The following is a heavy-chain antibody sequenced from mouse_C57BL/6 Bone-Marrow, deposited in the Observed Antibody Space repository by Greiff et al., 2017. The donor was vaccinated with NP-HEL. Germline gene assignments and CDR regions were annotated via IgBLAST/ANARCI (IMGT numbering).Heavy chain of an antibody. Sequence: SGAELVRPGTSVKMSCKASGYTFTNYWIGWAKQRPGHGLEWIGDIYPGGGYTNYNEKFKGKATLTADKSSSTAYMQFSSLTSEDSAIYYCAREGYDGYLYYFDYWGQGTTLTVSS. V-gene: IGHV1-63*01. CDR1: GYTFTNYW. CDR3: AREGYDGYLYYFDY. J-gene: IGHJ2*01. CDR2: IYPGGGYT. D-gene: IGHD2-3*01.